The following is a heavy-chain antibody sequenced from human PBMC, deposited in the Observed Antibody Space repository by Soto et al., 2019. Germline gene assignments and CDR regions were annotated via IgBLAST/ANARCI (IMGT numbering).Heavy chain of an antibody. CDR3: ARDHGGATMALLY. D-gene: IGHD3-10*01. V-gene: IGHV1-3*01. Sequence: ASVKVSCKASGYTFTSYGIHWVRQAPGQRLEWMGWINAANGDTKYSPKFQGRVTITRDTSASTAYMELSSLRSDDTGVYYCARDHGGATMALLYWGQGTLVTVSS. CDR1: GYTFTSYG. J-gene: IGHJ4*02. CDR2: INAANGDT.